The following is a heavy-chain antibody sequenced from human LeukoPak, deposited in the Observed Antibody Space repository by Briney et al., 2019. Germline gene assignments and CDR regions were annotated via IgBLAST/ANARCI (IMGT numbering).Heavy chain of an antibody. CDR2: IYHSGST. Sequence: ASETLSLTCAVSGYSISSGYYWGWIRQPPGKGLEWTGTIYHSGSTYYNPSPKSRVTVSVDTSKNQFSLKLSSVTAADTAVYYCARVGKSGSRYYFDYWGQGTLVTVSS. CDR3: ARVGKSGSRYYFDY. J-gene: IGHJ4*02. D-gene: IGHD1-26*01. V-gene: IGHV4-38-2*01. CDR1: GYSISSGYY.